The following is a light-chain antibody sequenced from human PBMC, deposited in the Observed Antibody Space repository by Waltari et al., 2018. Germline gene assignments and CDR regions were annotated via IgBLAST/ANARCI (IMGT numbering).Light chain of an antibody. CDR2: DAS. CDR3: QQYDDLPVWT. V-gene: IGKV1-33*01. Sequence: DIQMTQSPSSLSASIGDRVTITCQASQDITTFLNWYQQKPGRVPKLLIYDASNLNSGVPSRFSGSGSGTHFTFTINNLQPEDVATYYCQQYDDLPVWTLGQGTKVEI. J-gene: IGKJ1*01. CDR1: QDITTF.